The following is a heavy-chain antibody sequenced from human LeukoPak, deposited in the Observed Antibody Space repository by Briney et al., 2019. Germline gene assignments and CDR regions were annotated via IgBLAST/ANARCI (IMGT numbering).Heavy chain of an antibody. D-gene: IGHD1-26*01. V-gene: IGHV4-59*01. CDR3: ATSLVGATSFDY. J-gene: IGHJ4*02. Sequence: ETLSLTCTVSGGSISSYYWSWIRQPPGKGLEWIGYIYYSGSTNYNPSLKSRVTISVDTSKNQFSLKLSSVTAADTAVYYCATSLVGATSFDYWGQGTLVTVSS. CDR1: GGSISSYY. CDR2: IYYSGST.